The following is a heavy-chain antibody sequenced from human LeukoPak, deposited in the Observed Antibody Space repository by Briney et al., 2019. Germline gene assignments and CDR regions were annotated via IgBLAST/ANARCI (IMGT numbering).Heavy chain of an antibody. CDR1: GGSISSHY. CDR3: ARQIASAGTAGFDF. D-gene: IGHD6-13*01. CDR2: IYYSGST. V-gene: IGHV4-59*11. Sequence: PSETLSLTCTVSGGSISSHYWSWIRQPPGKGLEWIGYIYYSGSTNYNPSLKSRVTISVDTSKNQFSLKLSSVTAADTAVYYCARQIASAGTAGFDFWGQGARVTVSS. J-gene: IGHJ4*02.